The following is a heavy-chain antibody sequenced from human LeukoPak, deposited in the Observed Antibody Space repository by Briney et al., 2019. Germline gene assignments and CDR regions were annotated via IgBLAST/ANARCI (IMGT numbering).Heavy chain of an antibody. CDR2: IYTSGST. J-gene: IGHJ3*02. V-gene: IGHV4-4*09. D-gene: IGHD2-2*01. CDR1: GGSISSGAYS. CDR3: ARHGLYCSSTSCYSPDAFDI. Sequence: SEALSLTCAVSGGSISSGAYSWSWIRQPPGKGLEWIGYIYTSGSTNDNPSLKSRVTISVDTSKNQFSLKLSSVTAADTAVYYCARHGLYCSSTSCYSPDAFDIWGQGTMVTVSS.